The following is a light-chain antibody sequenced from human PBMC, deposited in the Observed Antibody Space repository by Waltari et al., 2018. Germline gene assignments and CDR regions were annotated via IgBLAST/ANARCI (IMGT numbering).Light chain of an antibody. J-gene: IGLJ2*01. CDR1: SPAIALYNH. CDR2: EVS. CDR3: ASFAGSNTL. Sequence: QSALTQPPSASGSPGQSVTIPCTGPSPAIALYNHASWYQQHPGKAPKLLIYEVSERPSGVPDRFSGSKSGITASLTVFGLQTEDEADYYCASFAGSNTLLGGGTKLTVL. V-gene: IGLV2-8*01.